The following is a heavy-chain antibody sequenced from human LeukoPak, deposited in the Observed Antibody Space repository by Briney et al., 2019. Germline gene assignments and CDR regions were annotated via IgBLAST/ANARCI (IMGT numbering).Heavy chain of an antibody. D-gene: IGHD3-10*01. CDR1: GDSMSNFH. CDR2: ISYSGTT. Sequence: SETLSPTCTVPGDSMSNFHWTWIRQPPGKELEWIGSISYSGTTDYNPSLKGRVTMSVDTSKKQYFLKLNSVTAADTAVFYCARSALVRGVSTWGQGTLVTVSS. V-gene: IGHV4-59*01. CDR3: ARSALVRGVST. J-gene: IGHJ5*02.